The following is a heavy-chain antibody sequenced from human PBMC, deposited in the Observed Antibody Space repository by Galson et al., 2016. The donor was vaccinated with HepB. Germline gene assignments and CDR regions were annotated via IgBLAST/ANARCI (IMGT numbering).Heavy chain of an antibody. J-gene: IGHJ6*02. CDR3: ARVARRRGTFSGPNYYYGIDV. CDR1: GFSLSTTGMC. Sequence: PALVKPTQTLTLTCTFSGFSLSTTGMCVNWIRQPPGKALEWLARIDWDDDTFYSTSLKTRLTISKDTSKNQVVLTMTNLDPMDTATYYCARVARRRGTFSGPNYYYGIDVWGQGTAVTVSS. CDR2: IDWDDDT. V-gene: IGHV2-70*17. D-gene: IGHD3-16*01.